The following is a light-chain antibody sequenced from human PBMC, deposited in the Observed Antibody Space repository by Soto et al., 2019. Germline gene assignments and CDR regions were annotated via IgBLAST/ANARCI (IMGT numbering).Light chain of an antibody. V-gene: IGLV2-11*01. Sequence: QSALAQPHSVSGSPGQSVTISCTGTNSDVGRYNSVSWYQQLPGKAPKITISAVRQRPSGVPDRFSGSKSGNTASLTISGLQADDEADYFCFSYTANDNWVFGGGTKVT. CDR3: FSYTANDNWV. J-gene: IGLJ3*02. CDR1: NSDVGRYNS. CDR2: AVR.